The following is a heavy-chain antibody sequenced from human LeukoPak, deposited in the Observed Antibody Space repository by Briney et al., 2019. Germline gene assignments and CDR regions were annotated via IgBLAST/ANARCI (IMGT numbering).Heavy chain of an antibody. D-gene: IGHD5-12*01. V-gene: IGHV3-30*18. Sequence: GGSLRLSCAASGFTFSSYGMHWFRQAPGKGLEWVAVISYDGSNKYYADSVKGRFTISRDNSKNTLYLQMNSLRAEDTAVYYCAKTITGGIQFDYWGQGTLVTVSS. CDR1: GFTFSSYG. J-gene: IGHJ4*02. CDR2: ISYDGSNK. CDR3: AKTITGGIQFDY.